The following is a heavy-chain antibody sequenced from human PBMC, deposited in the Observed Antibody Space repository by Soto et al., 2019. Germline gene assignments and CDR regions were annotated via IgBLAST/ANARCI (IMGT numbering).Heavy chain of an antibody. Sequence: QVQLVQSGGEVKKPGASVKVSCKTSGGTFSSYAISWVRQAPGQGLEWKGGIVPLFRTTNYAQKFQGRVTITADTSTYTAYMELSGLRSGDTAVYYCARGGYSSTWSNLLDRSGLDVWGQGTTVTVSS. V-gene: IGHV1-69*06. D-gene: IGHD6-13*01. CDR3: ARGGYSSTWSNLLDRSGLDV. J-gene: IGHJ6*02. CDR1: GGTFSSYA. CDR2: IVPLFRTT.